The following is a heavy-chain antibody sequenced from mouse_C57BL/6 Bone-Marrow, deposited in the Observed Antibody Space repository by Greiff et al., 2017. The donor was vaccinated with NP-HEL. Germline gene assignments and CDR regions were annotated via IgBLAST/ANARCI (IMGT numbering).Heavy chain of an antibody. CDR2: IHPNSGST. Sequence: QVQLQQPGAELVKPGASVKLSCKASGYTFTSYWMHWVKQRPGQGLEWIGMIHPNSGSTNYNEKFKSKATLTVDKSSSTAYMQLSSLTSEDSAVYYCARKGVTTYFDYWGQGTTLTVSS. V-gene: IGHV1-64*01. CDR3: ARKGVTTYFDY. J-gene: IGHJ2*01. CDR1: GYTFTSYW. D-gene: IGHD2-5*01.